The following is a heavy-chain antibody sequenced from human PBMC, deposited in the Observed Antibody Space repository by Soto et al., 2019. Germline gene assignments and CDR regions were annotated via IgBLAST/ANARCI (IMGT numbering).Heavy chain of an antibody. D-gene: IGHD3-3*01. CDR3: VRGIGYIDS. V-gene: IGHV4-59*12. CDR1: GGSFGSDY. J-gene: IGHJ4*02. Sequence: PSETLSLTCTVSGGSFGSDYWTWIRQPPGKGLEWIGYIYFSGITNYNPSLKSRITINPDTSKNQFSLQLKFVTPEDTAVYYCVRGIGYIDSWGQGTLVTVSS. CDR2: IYFSGIT.